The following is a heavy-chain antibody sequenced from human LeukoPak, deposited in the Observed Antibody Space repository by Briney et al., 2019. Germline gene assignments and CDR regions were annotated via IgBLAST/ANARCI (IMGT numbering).Heavy chain of an antibody. J-gene: IGHJ4*02. Sequence: SETLSLTCAVYGGSFSGYYWSWIRQPAGKGLEWIGRIYTSGSTNYNPSLKSRVTISVDTSKNQFSLRLTSVTAADTAAYYCVGARFGNFDYWGQGTVVSVSS. CDR2: IYTSGST. CDR1: GGSFSGYY. D-gene: IGHD3-10*01. V-gene: IGHV4-59*10. CDR3: VGARFGNFDY.